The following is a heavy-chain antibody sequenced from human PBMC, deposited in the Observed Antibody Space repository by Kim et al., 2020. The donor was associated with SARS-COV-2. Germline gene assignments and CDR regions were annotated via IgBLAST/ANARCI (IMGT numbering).Heavy chain of an antibody. Sequence: GGSLRLSCAASGFTFSSYGMHWVRQAPGKGLEWVAVIWYDGSNKYYADSVKGRFTISRDNSKNTLYLQMNSLRAEDTAVYYCARDGLTTVTTLDYWGQGTLVTVSS. J-gene: IGHJ4*02. V-gene: IGHV3-33*01. D-gene: IGHD4-17*01. CDR1: GFTFSSYG. CDR3: ARDGLTTVTTLDY. CDR2: IWYDGSNK.